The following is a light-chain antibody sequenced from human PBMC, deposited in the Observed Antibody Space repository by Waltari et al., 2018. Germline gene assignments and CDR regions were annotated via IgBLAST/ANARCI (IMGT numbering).Light chain of an antibody. V-gene: IGLV1-51*02. Sequence: QSVLMQPPSVSAAPGQRVTISCSGGSSNIGNNYVSWYRQFPGTAPKLLIYENTARPSGIPGRFSCSKSGTSATLDITGLQAGDEADYYCGTWDSSLSGAVFGGGTHLTVL. CDR3: GTWDSSLSGAV. J-gene: IGLJ7*01. CDR1: SSNIGNNY. CDR2: ENT.